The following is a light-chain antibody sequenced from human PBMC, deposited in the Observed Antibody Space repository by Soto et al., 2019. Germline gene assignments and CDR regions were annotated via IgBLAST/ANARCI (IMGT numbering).Light chain of an antibody. Sequence: QSVLTQPPSASGSPGQSVTISCTGTKSDIGVYDFVSWYQHHPGKAPRLIIYEVVQRPSGVPDRFSGSKSGNTASLTVSGHQAADEADYFCRSYAGRNTYVFGSGTKVTVL. CDR1: KSDIGVYDF. CDR2: EVV. CDR3: RSYAGRNTYV. V-gene: IGLV2-8*01. J-gene: IGLJ1*01.